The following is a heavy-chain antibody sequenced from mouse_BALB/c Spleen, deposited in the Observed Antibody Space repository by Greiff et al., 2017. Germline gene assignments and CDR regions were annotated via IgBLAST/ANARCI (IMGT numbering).Heavy chain of an antibody. J-gene: IGHJ4*01. CDR2: ISSGSSTI. CDR3: ARGGMITTGYAMDY. CDR1: GFTFSSFG. V-gene: IGHV5-17*02. Sequence: EVKLMESGGGLVQPGGSRKLSCAASGFTFSSFGMHWVRQAPEKGLEWVAYISSGSSTIYYADTVKGRFTISRDNPKNTLFLQMTSLRSEDTAMYYCARGGMITTGYAMDYWGQGTSVTVSS. D-gene: IGHD2-4*01.